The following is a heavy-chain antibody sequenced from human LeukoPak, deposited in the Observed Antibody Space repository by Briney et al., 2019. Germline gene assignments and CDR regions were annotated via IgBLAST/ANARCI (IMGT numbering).Heavy chain of an antibody. Sequence: SETLSLTCSVSGASLSTSPYYWGWIRQPPGKGLGWIGNIYYTGSTYYNVSLNSRVTISIDTSKNLFSLRLNSMTAADTAEYYCARDGERGELSLYMDYWGQGTLVTASS. D-gene: IGHD3-16*02. CDR2: IYYTGST. CDR3: ARDGERGELSLYMDY. CDR1: GASLSTSPYY. J-gene: IGHJ4*02. V-gene: IGHV4-39*02.